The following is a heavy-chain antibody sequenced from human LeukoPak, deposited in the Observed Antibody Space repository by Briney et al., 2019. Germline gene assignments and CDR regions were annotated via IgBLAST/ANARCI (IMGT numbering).Heavy chain of an antibody. V-gene: IGHV3-30*19. J-gene: IGHJ4*02. CDR1: GFTFSSYG. CDR3: AREGFPTYYDFWSGYYTPLDY. D-gene: IGHD3-3*01. CDR2: ISYDGSNK. Sequence: GGSLRLSCAASGFTFSSYGMHWVRQAPGKGLEWVAVISYDGSNKYYADSVKGRFTISRDNSKNTLYLQMNSLRAEDTAVYYCAREGFPTYYDFWSGYYTPLDYWGQGTLVTVSS.